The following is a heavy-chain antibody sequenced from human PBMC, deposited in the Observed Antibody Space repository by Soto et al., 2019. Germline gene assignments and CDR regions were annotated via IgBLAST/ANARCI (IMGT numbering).Heavy chain of an antibody. J-gene: IGHJ4*02. Sequence: EVQLLESGGGLVQPGGSLRLSCAASGFTFSSYAMSWVRQAPGKGLEWVSGISGSGGSTYYADSVKGRFTISRDNSKNTLYLQMNRLRAEDTAVYYCAKDLYATGSYPDYWGQGTLVTLSS. CDR1: GFTFSSYA. CDR3: AKDLYATGSYPDY. CDR2: ISGSGGST. D-gene: IGHD3-10*01. V-gene: IGHV3-23*01.